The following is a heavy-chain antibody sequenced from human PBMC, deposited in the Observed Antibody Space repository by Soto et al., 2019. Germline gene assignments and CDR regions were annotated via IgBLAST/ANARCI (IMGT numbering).Heavy chain of an antibody. D-gene: IGHD6-13*01. V-gene: IGHV3-30*03. J-gene: IGHJ5*02. Sequence: GGSLRLSCAASGFTFNNYGMHWVRQAPGKGLEWVIVISFDGRNTYYADSVKGRFTISRDNSKNTLHLHMTSLRAEDTAVYYCARHPERIAEIGWFDPWGQGTLVTVSS. CDR3: ARHPERIAEIGWFDP. CDR2: ISFDGRNT. CDR1: GFTFNNYG.